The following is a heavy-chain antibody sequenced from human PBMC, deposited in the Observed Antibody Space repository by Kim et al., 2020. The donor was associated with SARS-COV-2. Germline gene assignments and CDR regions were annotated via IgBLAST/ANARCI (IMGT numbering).Heavy chain of an antibody. CDR3: ARTVSPGGAYYFDS. Sequence: GGFLRLSCAASGFTFSSYSMHWVRQAPGKGLEYVSAISSDGVGTYYAESVKGRFTVSRDNSKNTLYLQMGSLRAEDLAVYYCARTVSPGGAYYFDSWGQG. D-gene: IGHD3-10*01. CDR2: ISSDGVGT. V-gene: IGHV3-64*02. J-gene: IGHJ4*02. CDR1: GFTFSSYS.